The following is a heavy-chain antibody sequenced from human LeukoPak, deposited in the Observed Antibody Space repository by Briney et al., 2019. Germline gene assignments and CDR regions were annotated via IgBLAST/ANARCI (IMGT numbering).Heavy chain of an antibody. V-gene: IGHV3-23*01. Sequence: GGSLRLSCTASGFTFSNYAMSWVRQAPGKGLEWVSTVSGSDGSTYYADSVKGRFTISRDNSKNTLYLQMNSLRVEDTAIYYCAKGRGYCTGGSCYSDYWGQGTLVTVSS. CDR3: AKGRGYCTGGSCYSDY. CDR2: VSGSDGST. CDR1: GFTFSNYA. J-gene: IGHJ4*02. D-gene: IGHD2-15*01.